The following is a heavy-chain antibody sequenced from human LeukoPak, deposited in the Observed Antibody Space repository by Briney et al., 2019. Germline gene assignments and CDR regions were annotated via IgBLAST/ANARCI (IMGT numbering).Heavy chain of an antibody. CDR2: ISSSGSTI. CDR1: GFTFSSYE. V-gene: IGHV3-48*03. CDR3: AREEMATIGD. J-gene: IGHJ4*02. Sequence: PGGSKRLSCAASGFTFSSYEMNWIRQAPGKGLEWVSYISSSGSTIYYADSVKGRFTISRDNAKNSLYLQMNSLRAEDTAVYYCAREEMATIGDWGQGTLVTVSS. D-gene: IGHD5-24*01.